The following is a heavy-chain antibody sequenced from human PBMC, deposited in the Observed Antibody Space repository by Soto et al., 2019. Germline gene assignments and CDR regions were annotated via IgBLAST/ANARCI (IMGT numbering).Heavy chain of an antibody. J-gene: IGHJ4*02. CDR3: AKGQAMYYYDSSGYYLPGY. V-gene: IGHV3-23*01. D-gene: IGHD3-22*01. Sequence: EVQLLESGGGLVQPGGSLRLSCAASGFTFSSYAMSWVRQAPGKGLEWVSAISGSGGSTYYADSVKGRFTISRDNSKNKLYLQMNSLRAEDTAVYYCAKGQAMYYYDSSGYYLPGYWGQGTLVTVSS. CDR2: ISGSGGST. CDR1: GFTFSSYA.